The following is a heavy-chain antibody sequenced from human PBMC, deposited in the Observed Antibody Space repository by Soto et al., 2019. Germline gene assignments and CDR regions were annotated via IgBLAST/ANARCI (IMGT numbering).Heavy chain of an antibody. CDR3: ASFARGCSGGSCYVFDY. CDR2: IYYSGST. J-gene: IGHJ4*02. V-gene: IGHV4-59*01. D-gene: IGHD2-15*01. Sequence: SETLSLTCTVSGGSISSYYWSWIRQPPGKGLEWIGYIYYSGSTNYNPSLKSRVTISVDTSKNQFSLKLSSVTAADTAVYYCASFARGCSGGSCYVFDYWGQGTLVTVSS. CDR1: GGSISSYY.